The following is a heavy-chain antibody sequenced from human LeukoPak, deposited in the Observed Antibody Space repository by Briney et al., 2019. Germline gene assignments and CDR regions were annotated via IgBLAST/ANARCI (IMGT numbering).Heavy chain of an antibody. CDR3: ARVVPVPSEYFRH. J-gene: IGHJ1*01. CDR2: IYYSGRT. Sequence: SETLSLTCAVYGGSFSGYYWSWVRQVPGKGLEWIGYIYYSGRTYFNPSLRSRVTMSVDTSKSQFSLNLTSVTAADTAVYYCARVVPVPSEYFRHWGQGTLVTVSS. CDR1: GGSFSGYY. V-gene: IGHV4-31*11.